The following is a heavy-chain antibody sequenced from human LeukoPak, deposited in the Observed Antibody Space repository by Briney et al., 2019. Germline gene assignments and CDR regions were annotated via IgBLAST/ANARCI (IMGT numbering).Heavy chain of an antibody. J-gene: IGHJ3*02. Sequence: SETLSLTCTVSGGSISSSSYYWGWICQPPGKGLGWIGSVFYSGNALYNPSLRSRLTISVDKSKNQFSLKLRSVTAADTAVYYCARQGSSWRDPDAFDIWGQGTMVTVSS. CDR2: VFYSGNA. V-gene: IGHV4-39*01. D-gene: IGHD6-13*01. CDR3: ARQGSSWRDPDAFDI. CDR1: GGSISSSSYY.